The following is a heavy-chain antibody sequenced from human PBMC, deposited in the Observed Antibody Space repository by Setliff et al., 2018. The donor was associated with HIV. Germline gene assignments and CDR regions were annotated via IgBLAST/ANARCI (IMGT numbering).Heavy chain of an antibody. CDR1: GYTFTDYY. D-gene: IGHD6-6*01. J-gene: IGHJ1*01. CDR3: ARDPAPSSSVSYFQH. Sequence: ASVKVSCKASGYTFTDYYMHWVRQAPGQGLEWMGIINPSSGSTTYAQKFQGRVTMTRDTSTSTVYMELSSLRSEDTAVYYCARDPAPSSSVSYFQHWGQGTPVTV. CDR2: INPSSGST. V-gene: IGHV1-46*01.